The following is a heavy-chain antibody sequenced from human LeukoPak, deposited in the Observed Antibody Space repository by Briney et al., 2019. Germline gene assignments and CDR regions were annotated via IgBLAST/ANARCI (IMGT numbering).Heavy chain of an antibody. V-gene: IGHV3-20*04. CDR1: GFTFSSYG. Sequence: PGGSLRLSCAASGFTFSSYGMSWVRQAPGKGLEWVSGINWNGGSTGYADSVKGRFTISRDNAKNSLYLQMNSLRAEDTALYYCARDGDASDYVWGSYRFDHWGQGTLVTVSS. CDR3: ARDGDASDYVWGSYRFDH. D-gene: IGHD3-16*02. J-gene: IGHJ4*02. CDR2: INWNGGST.